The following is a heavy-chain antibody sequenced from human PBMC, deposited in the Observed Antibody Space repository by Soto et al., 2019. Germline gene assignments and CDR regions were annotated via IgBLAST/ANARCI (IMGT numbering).Heavy chain of an antibody. J-gene: IGHJ4*02. CDR2: IYHSGST. CDR3: ARAAGLSVRLDY. CDR1: GGSISSGGYS. Sequence: SETLSLTCAVSGGSISSGGYSWSWIRQPPGKGLEWIGYIYHSGSTYYNPSLKSRVTISVDRSKNQFSLKLSSVTAADTAVYYCARAAGLSVRLDYWGQGTLVTVSS. D-gene: IGHD6-13*01. V-gene: IGHV4-30-2*01.